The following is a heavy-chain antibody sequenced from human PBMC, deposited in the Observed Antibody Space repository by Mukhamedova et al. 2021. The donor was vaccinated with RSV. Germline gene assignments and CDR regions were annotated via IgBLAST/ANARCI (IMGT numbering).Heavy chain of an antibody. D-gene: IGHD3-22*01. Sequence: DSVKGRFIISRDNSKNTLYLQMNSLRAEDTAVYYCTRGGSGYMFDYWGQGTLVTVSS. CDR3: TRGGSGYMFDY. J-gene: IGHJ4*02. V-gene: IGHV3-53*01.